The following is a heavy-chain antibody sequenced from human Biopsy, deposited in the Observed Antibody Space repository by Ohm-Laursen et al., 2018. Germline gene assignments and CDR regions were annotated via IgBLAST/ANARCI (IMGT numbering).Heavy chain of an antibody. D-gene: IGHD6-13*01. J-gene: IGHJ3*02. V-gene: IGHV1-8*01. CDR3: ARSLSAIRVYAFDI. Sequence: SVKVSCKASGYSFSTYDVNWVRQARGQGLEWMGWIIPSSGKTGYAQRFQGRVTLTMNTSISTAYMELSGLRSEDTAVYFCARSLSAIRVYAFDIGGQGTMVTVSS. CDR1: GYSFSTYD. CDR2: IIPSSGKT.